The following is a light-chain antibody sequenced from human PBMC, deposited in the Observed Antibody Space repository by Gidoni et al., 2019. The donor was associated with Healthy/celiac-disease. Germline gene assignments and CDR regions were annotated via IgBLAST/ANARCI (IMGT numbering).Light chain of an antibody. CDR3: RQNYNTPPWT. CDR2: AAS. Sequence: DIQLTQSPSSLSASVGDRVPITCRASQSISSYLNWYQQKPGKAPKLLIYAASSLQNGVPSRFSGGRSGTDFALTISSLQPEEFATYYCRQNYNTPPWTFGQGTKVEIK. CDR1: QSISSY. V-gene: IGKV1-39*01. J-gene: IGKJ1*01.